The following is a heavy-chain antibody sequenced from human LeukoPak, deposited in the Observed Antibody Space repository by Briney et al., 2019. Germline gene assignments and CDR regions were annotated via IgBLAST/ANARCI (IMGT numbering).Heavy chain of an antibody. CDR2: IHYSGST. D-gene: IGHD6-13*01. CDR3: VRATAAGLNAFDF. J-gene: IGHJ3*01. Sequence: PSETLSLTCFVSGGSISSYFWNWIRQPPRKGLEWIGYIHYSGSTNYNPSLKSRVTISVDTSKNRLSLKLNSVTAAGTAVYYCVRATAAGLNAFDFWGQGTMVTVSS. V-gene: IGHV4-59*01. CDR1: GGSISSYF.